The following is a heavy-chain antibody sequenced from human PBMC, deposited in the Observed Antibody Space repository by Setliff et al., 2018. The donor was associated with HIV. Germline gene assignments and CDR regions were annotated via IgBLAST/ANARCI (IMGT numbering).Heavy chain of an antibody. J-gene: IGHJ6*02. Sequence: ASVKVSCKASGYTFTSYYMHWMRQAPGQGLEWMGIINPSGGSTSYAQKFQGRVTMTRDTSTSTVYMELSSLRSEDTAVYYCARDLRLHLDDIYGSGTVYGMDVWGQGTTVTVSS. V-gene: IGHV1-46*01. CDR1: GYTFTSYY. D-gene: IGHD3-10*01. CDR2: INPSGGST. CDR3: ARDLRLHLDDIYGSGTVYGMDV.